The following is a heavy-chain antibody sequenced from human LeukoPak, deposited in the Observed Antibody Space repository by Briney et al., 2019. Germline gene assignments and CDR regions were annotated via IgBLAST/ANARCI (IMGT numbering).Heavy chain of an antibody. Sequence: PSETLSVTCIHSVDSICRGYSWGWIRQPPGKGLEWIGSIYYSGSTYYNPSLKSRVTISVDTSKNQFSLKLSSVTAADTAVYYCARHAPSLYYYGSGSLNWSDPWGQGTLITVSS. V-gene: IGHV4-38-2*02. D-gene: IGHD3-10*01. CDR3: ARHAPSLYYYGSGSLNWSDP. CDR2: IYYSGST. J-gene: IGHJ5*02. CDR1: VDSICRGYS.